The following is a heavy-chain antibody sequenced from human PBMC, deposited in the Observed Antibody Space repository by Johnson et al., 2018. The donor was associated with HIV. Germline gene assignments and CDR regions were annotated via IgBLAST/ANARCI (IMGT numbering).Heavy chain of an antibody. D-gene: IGHD3-22*01. V-gene: IGHV3-NL1*01. J-gene: IGHJ3*02. CDR1: GFGFSRYV. CDR3: ARDHLDSSGNLMTFDM. CDR2: IYSGGNT. Sequence: QEQLVESGGGVVQPGRSLRASCAASGFGFSRYVMHWVRQAPGKGLEWVSVIYSGGNTYYADSVKGRFSISRDNSKNTVYLQMNSLRPEDTAVYYCARDHLDSSGNLMTFDMWGQGTMVTISS.